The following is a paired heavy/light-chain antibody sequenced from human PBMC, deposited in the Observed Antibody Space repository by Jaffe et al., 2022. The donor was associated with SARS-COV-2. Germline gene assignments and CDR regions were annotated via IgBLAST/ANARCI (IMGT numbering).Light chain of an antibody. CDR1: QSVNRNY. V-gene: IGKV3-20*01. CDR3: QHYGGLSFT. CDR2: GAS. J-gene: IGKJ2*01. Sequence: EIVLTQSPGTLSLSPGERATLSCRASQSVNRNYLGWYQQTPGQAPRLLIYGASSRASGIPDRFSGSGSGTDFTLTISRLEPEDFAVYYCQHYGGLSFTFGQGTKLEIK.
Heavy chain of an antibody. V-gene: IGHV3-11*06. CDR3: ARREGDY. CDR1: GFTFSDHN. Sequence: QVQLVESGGGLVKPGGSLRLSCAASGFTFSDHNMSWMRQAPGKGLEWVSYISSSSSFTNYADSVKGRFTISRDNAKNSLFLQMNSLRAEDTAVYYCARREGDYWGQGTLVTVSS. CDR2: ISSSSSFT. J-gene: IGHJ4*02.